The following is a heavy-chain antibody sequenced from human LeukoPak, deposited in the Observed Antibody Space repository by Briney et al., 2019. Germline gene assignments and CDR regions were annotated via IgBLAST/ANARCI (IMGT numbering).Heavy chain of an antibody. Sequence: RASVKVFCKSSGYTFTNYGITWVRQAPGQGLEWMGWISPYKGNTNYAQKVQGRVTMTADTSTSTVYMGLRSLSSDDTAVYYCATEGGWGPTDYGDNVYWGQGTLVTVSS. J-gene: IGHJ4*02. V-gene: IGHV1-18*01. CDR2: ISPYKGNT. D-gene: IGHD4-17*01. CDR1: GYTFTNYG. CDR3: ATEGGWGPTDYGDNVY.